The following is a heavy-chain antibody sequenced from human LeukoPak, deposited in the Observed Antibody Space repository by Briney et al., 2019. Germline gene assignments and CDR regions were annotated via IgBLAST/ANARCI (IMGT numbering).Heavy chain of an antibody. CDR2: ISGSGNLI. CDR1: GFPFKNYG. V-gene: IGHV3-23*01. Sequence: PGGTLRLSCAASGFPFKNYGMSWVRQAPGKGLEWVSTISGSGNLIYYVDSVRGRFAISRDNSKSTMYLQMKFLRPDDTAIYYCVKVAPYTNTNFLDNWGQGALVTVST. D-gene: IGHD1/OR15-1a*01. CDR3: VKVAPYTNTNFLDN. J-gene: IGHJ4*02.